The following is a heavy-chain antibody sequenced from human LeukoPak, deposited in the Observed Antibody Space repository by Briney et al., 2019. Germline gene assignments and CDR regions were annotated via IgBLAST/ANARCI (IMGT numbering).Heavy chain of an antibody. CDR2: IKQDGSEK. Sequence: GGSPRLSCAASGFTFRSYWMRWVRQAPGKGLEWVANIKQDGSEKNYVDSVKGRFTISKDNAKNSLYLQMNSLRAEDTAVYYCASGLELDYWGQGTLVTVSS. V-gene: IGHV3-7*03. J-gene: IGHJ4*02. CDR3: ASGLELDY. CDR1: GFTFRSYW.